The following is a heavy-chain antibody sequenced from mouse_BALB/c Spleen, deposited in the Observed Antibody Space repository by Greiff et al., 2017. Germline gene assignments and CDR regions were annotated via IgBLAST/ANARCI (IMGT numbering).Heavy chain of an antibody. J-gene: IGHJ4*01. Sequence: VQLQESGAELVKPGASVKLSCKTSGYTFTSYWIQWVKQRPGQGLGWIGEIFPGTGTTYYNEKFKGKATLTIDTSSSTAYMQLSSLTSEDSAVYFCARRGRYDNYYAMDYWGQGTSVTVSS. V-gene: IGHV1S132*01. CDR3: ARRGRYDNYYAMDY. CDR1: GYTFTSYW. D-gene: IGHD2-14*01. CDR2: IFPGTGTT.